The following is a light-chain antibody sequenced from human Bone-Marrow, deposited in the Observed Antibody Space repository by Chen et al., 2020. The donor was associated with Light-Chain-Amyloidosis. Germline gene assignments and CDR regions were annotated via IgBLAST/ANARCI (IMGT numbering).Light chain of an antibody. CDR3: QVWDSSSDHVV. CDR2: DDR. V-gene: IGLV3-21*02. CDR1: NIGSKS. J-gene: IGLJ2*01. Sequence: SYVLNQPPSVSVAPGQTARLTCGGNNIGSKSVHWYQQQPGQAPILVVYDDRDRPSGIPGRFSGSNFGNTATLTVSRVEAGDEADYYCQVWDSSSDHVVFRGGTKLTVL.